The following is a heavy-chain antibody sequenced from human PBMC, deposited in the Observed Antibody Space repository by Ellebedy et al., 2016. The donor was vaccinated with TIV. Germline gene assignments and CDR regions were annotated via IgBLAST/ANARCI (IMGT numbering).Heavy chain of an antibody. CDR1: GYTFTSYG. CDR3: ARAMLAYCGGDCYSLDY. V-gene: IGHV1-18*04. Sequence: ASVKVSCXASGYTFTSYGISWVRQAPGQGLEWMGWISAYNGNTNYAQKLQGRVTMTTDTSTSTAYMELRSLRSDDTAVYYCARAMLAYCGGDCYSLDYWGQGTLVTVSS. CDR2: ISAYNGNT. J-gene: IGHJ4*02. D-gene: IGHD2-21*02.